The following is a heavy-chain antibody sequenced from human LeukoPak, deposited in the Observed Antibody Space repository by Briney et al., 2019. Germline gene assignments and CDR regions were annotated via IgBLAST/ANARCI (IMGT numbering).Heavy chain of an antibody. D-gene: IGHD4-11*01. Sequence: GGSLRLSCAASGFTFSSYAMQWVRQSRGRGLECVSTISGSGGSTYHADSVKGRFTISRDSSKNVLFLQMNSLRAEDTAVYYCVKEDAPYNNYDYWGQGTLVTVSS. CDR1: GFTFSSYA. J-gene: IGHJ4*02. V-gene: IGHV3-23*01. CDR2: ISGSGGST. CDR3: VKEDAPYNNYDY.